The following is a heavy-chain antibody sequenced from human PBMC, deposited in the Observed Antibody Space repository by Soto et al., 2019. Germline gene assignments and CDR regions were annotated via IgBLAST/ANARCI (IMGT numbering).Heavy chain of an antibody. V-gene: IGHV1-69*02. J-gene: IGHJ6*03. CDR3: ARGLQEYYYYYYMDV. Sequence: QVQLVQSGAEVKKPGSSVKVSCKASGGTFSSYPISWVRQAPGQGLEWMGRIIPILGIANYAQKFQGRVTITADKSTSTAYMALSSLRSEDTAVYYCARGLQEYYYYYYMDVWGKGTTVTVSS. CDR1: GGTFSSYP. CDR2: IIPILGIA.